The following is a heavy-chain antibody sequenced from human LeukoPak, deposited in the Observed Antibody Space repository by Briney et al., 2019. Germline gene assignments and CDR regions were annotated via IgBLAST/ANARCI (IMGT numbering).Heavy chain of an antibody. CDR3: ARDPIAAAGFDY. Sequence: GGSLRLSCAASGFTFSSYAMSWVRQAPGKGLEWVSAISGSGGSTYYADSVEGRFTISRDNSKNTLYLQMNSLRAEDTAVYYCARDPIAAAGFDYWGQGTLVTVSS. D-gene: IGHD6-13*01. J-gene: IGHJ4*02. V-gene: IGHV3-23*01. CDR1: GFTFSSYA. CDR2: ISGSGGST.